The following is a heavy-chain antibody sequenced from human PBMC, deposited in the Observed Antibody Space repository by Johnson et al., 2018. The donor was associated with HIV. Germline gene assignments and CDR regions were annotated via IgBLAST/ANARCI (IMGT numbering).Heavy chain of an antibody. D-gene: IGHD5-24*01. Sequence: VQLVESGGGVVQPGRSLRLSCAASGFTFDDYAMHWVRQAPGKGLEWVSGISWNSGSIGYADSVKGRFTISRDNAKKSLYLQMNSLRVEDTAVYFCARNGDGYTPDAFDIWGQGTVVTVSS. J-gene: IGHJ3*02. V-gene: IGHV3-9*01. CDR1: GFTFDDYA. CDR3: ARNGDGYTPDAFDI. CDR2: ISWNSGSI.